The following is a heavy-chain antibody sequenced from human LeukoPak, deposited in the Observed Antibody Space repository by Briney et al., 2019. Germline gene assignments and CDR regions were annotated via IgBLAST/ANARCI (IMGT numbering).Heavy chain of an antibody. CDR1: GGSISSGSDY. Sequence: SETLSLTCTVSGGSISSGSDYWSWIRQPAGKGLEWIGRIDSSGSTSYNPSLKSRLTISVDTSKNQFSLKLSSVTAADTAVYYCARGGQHSYSSGWYGPHYYYYYMDVWGKGTTVTVSS. V-gene: IGHV4-61*02. D-gene: IGHD6-19*01. CDR2: IDSSGST. CDR3: ARGGQHSYSSGWYGPHYYYYYMDV. J-gene: IGHJ6*03.